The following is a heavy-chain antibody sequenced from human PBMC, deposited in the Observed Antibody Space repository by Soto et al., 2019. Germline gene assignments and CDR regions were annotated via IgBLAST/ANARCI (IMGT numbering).Heavy chain of an antibody. Sequence: SVKVSCKASGGTFSSYAISWVRQAPGQGLEWMGGIIPIFGTANYAQKFQGRVTITADESTSTAYMELSSLRSEDTAVYYCARDVGNYVPYYYGMDVWGQGTTVTVSS. CDR3: ARDVGNYVPYYYGMDV. J-gene: IGHJ6*02. CDR2: IIPIFGTA. V-gene: IGHV1-69*13. CDR1: GGTFSSYA. D-gene: IGHD1-7*01.